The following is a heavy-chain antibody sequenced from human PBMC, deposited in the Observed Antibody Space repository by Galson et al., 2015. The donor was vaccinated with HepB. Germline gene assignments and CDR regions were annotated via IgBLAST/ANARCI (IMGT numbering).Heavy chain of an antibody. CDR2: ISWNSGSI. J-gene: IGHJ3*02. Sequence: SLRLSCAGSRFTFDDYAMHWVRQAPGKGLEWVSGISWNSGSIDYADSVKGRFTISRDNAKNSLYLQMNSLRAEDTALYYCAKDIERRGSWYNGDAFDIWGQGTMVTVSS. V-gene: IGHV3-9*01. CDR1: RFTFDDYA. D-gene: IGHD6-13*01. CDR3: AKDIERRGSWYNGDAFDI.